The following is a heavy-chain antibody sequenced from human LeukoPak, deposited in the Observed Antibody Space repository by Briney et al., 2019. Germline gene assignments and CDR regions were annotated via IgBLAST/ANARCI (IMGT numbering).Heavy chain of an antibody. Sequence: PGGSLRLSCAASGFTFSSYWMHWVRQAPGKGLVWVSRINSDGSSTSYADSVKGRFTISRDNAKNTLYLQMNSLRAEDTAVYYCARVRKQLWLRDDAFDIWGQGTMVTVSS. CDR3: ARVRKQLWLRDDAFDI. CDR1: GFTFSSYW. J-gene: IGHJ3*02. V-gene: IGHV3-74*01. CDR2: INSDGSST. D-gene: IGHD5-18*01.